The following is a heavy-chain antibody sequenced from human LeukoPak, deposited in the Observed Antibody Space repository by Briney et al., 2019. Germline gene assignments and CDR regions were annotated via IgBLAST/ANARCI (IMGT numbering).Heavy chain of an antibody. CDR2: ISTYNGNT. Sequence: ASVKVSCKASGGTLSSYPVSWVRQAPGQGLEWMGWISTYNGNTKYAQKLQGRVTMTTDTSTSTAYMDLTSLRSDDTAVYYCARDEGLYSNNLVDYWGQGTLVTVSS. V-gene: IGHV1-18*01. J-gene: IGHJ4*02. CDR3: ARDEGLYSNNLVDY. D-gene: IGHD3-3*01. CDR1: GGTLSSYP.